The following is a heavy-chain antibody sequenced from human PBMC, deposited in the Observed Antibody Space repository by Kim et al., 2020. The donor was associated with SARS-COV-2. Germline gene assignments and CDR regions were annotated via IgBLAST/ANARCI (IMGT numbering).Heavy chain of an antibody. V-gene: IGHV3-73*01. Sequence: GGSLRLSCAASGFTFSGSAMHWVRQASGKGLEWVGRIRSKANSYATAYAASVKGRFTISRDDSKNTAYLQMNSLKTEDTAVYYCTGDTVATADYYYYGMDDWGQGTTVTVSS. CDR3: TGDTVATADYYYYGMDD. CDR2: IRSKANSYAT. D-gene: IGHD5-12*01. CDR1: GFTFSGSA. J-gene: IGHJ6*02.